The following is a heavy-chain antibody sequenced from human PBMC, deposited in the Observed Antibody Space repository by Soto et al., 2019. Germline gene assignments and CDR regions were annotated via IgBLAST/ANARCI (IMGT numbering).Heavy chain of an antibody. CDR1: GFTFSSYA. J-gene: IGHJ4*02. Sequence: PGGSLRLSCAASGFTFSSYAMSWVRQAPGKGLEWVSAISGSGGSTYYADSVKGRFTISRDNSKNTLYLQMNSLRAEDTAVYYCVKSLTRVTANPYYFDYWGQGTLVTVSS. CDR2: ISGSGGST. V-gene: IGHV3-23*01. CDR3: VKSLTRVTANPYYFDY. D-gene: IGHD2-21*02.